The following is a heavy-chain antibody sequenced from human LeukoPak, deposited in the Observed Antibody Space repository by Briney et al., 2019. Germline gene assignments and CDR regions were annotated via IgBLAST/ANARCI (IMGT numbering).Heavy chain of an antibody. CDR1: GFTFRSYA. V-gene: IGHV3-30-3*01. CDR3: AKDQLLVTTVVTIDY. Sequence: PGGSLRLSCAAYGFTFRSYAMHWVRQAPGKGLEWVAVISYDGSNKYYADSVKGRFTISRDNSKNTLYLQMNSLRAEDTAVYYCAKDQLLVTTVVTIDYWGQGTLVTVSS. J-gene: IGHJ4*02. D-gene: IGHD4-23*01. CDR2: ISYDGSNK.